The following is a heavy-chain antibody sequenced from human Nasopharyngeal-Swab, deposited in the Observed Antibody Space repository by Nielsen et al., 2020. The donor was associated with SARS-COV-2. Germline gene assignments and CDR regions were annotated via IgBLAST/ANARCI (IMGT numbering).Heavy chain of an antibody. V-gene: IGHV4-61*08. CDR1: GGSVNSGAYY. CDR3: ASGGFRRSFDY. Sequence: SETLSLTCTVSGGSVNSGAYYWSWIRQAPGKGPEWIAFIYDSGKTKPNPSLTSRLSISVDASTNQFSLTLTSVTAADAAVYYCASGGFRRSFDYWGHGTLVAVSS. J-gene: IGHJ4*01. D-gene: IGHD3-16*01. CDR2: IYDSGKT.